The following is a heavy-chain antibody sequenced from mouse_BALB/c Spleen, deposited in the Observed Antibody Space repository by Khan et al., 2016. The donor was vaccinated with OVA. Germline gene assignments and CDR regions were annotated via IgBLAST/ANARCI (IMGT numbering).Heavy chain of an antibody. CDR1: GHTFTQYG. CDR2: INTYTGQP. Sequence: QVQLKQSGPELKKPGETVKISCKASGHTFTQYGMNWVKQAPGKGLKWMGWINTYTGQPTYADDFNGRFAFSLETSASTAYLQINNLKNEDTATYSCARPPYFSYVMDNWGQGTSVTVSS. D-gene: IGHD2-10*01. CDR3: ARPPYFSYVMDN. J-gene: IGHJ4*01. V-gene: IGHV9-3-1*01.